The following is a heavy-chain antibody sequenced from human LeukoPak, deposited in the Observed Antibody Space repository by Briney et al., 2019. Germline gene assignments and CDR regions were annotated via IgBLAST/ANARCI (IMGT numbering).Heavy chain of an antibody. V-gene: IGHV3-30*04. CDR2: ISYDGSNK. D-gene: IGHD2-15*01. CDR3: ARPGYLVVQGYFDY. CDR1: GFTFSSYA. J-gene: IGHJ4*02. Sequence: PGRSLRLSCAASGFTFSSYAMHWVRQAPGKGLEWVAVISYDGSNKYYADSVKGRFTIPRDNSKNTLYLQMNSLRAEDTAVYYCARPGYLVVQGYFDYWGQGTLVTVSS.